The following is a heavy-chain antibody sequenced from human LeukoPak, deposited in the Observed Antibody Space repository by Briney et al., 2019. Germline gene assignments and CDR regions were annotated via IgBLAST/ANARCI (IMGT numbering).Heavy chain of an antibody. V-gene: IGHV3-30*03. J-gene: IGHJ4*02. CDR1: GFTFSSYG. Sequence: GGSLRLSCAASGFTFSSYGMHWVRQAPGKGLEWVAVISYDGSNKYYADSVKGRFTISRDNSKNTLYLQMNSLRAEDTAVYYCARGNSPLFYSSAPDYWGQGTLVTVSS. CDR3: ARGNSPLFYSSAPDY. D-gene: IGHD6-19*01. CDR2: ISYDGSNK.